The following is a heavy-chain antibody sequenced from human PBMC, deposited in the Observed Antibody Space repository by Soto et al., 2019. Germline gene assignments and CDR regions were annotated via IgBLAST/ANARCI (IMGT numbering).Heavy chain of an antibody. V-gene: IGHV3-23*01. Sequence: GVSLRLSCAAAGFPCSSYAMSWVRQAPGKGLEWVSAISGSGGSTYYADSVKGRFTISRDNSKNTLYLQMNSLRAEDTAVYYCAKAYSYYYYGMDVWGQGTTVTVSS. CDR1: GFPCSSYA. CDR3: AKAYSYYYYGMDV. J-gene: IGHJ6*02. CDR2: ISGSGGST. D-gene: IGHD1-26*01.